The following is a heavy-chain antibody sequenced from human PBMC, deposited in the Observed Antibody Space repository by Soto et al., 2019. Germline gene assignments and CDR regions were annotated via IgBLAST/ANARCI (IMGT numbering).Heavy chain of an antibody. D-gene: IGHD3-10*01. J-gene: IGHJ4*02. CDR1: GGSISSSSYY. Sequence: TSETLSLTCTVSGGSISSSSYYWGWIRQPPGKGLEWIGNIYYSGSTNYNPSLKSRVTISVDTSKNQFSLKLNSMTAADTAVYYCARHNYGSGSTYFDYWGQGTLVTVSS. CDR2: IYYSGST. V-gene: IGHV4-39*01. CDR3: ARHNYGSGSTYFDY.